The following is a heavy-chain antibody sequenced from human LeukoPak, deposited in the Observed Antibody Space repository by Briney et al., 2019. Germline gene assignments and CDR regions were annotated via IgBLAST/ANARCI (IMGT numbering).Heavy chain of an antibody. CDR1: GLTFSNYW. J-gene: IGHJ4*02. CDR3: ARNQNPSVAWIRCDYFDY. D-gene: IGHD4-17*01. V-gene: IGHV3-7*01. CDR2: INQYGSEK. Sequence: PGGSLRLSCAVSGLTFSNYWMSWVRQAPGKGLEWVANINQYGSEKYHVDSVKGRFTISRDNAKNSLYLQMNSLRAEDTAVYYCARNQNPSVAWIRCDYFDYWGQGTLVTVSS.